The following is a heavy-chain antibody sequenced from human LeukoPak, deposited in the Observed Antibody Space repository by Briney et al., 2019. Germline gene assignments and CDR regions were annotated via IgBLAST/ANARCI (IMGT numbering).Heavy chain of an antibody. V-gene: IGHV4-34*01. D-gene: IGHD6-19*01. Sequence: SETLSLTCAVYGGSFSGYYWSWIRQPPGKGLEWIGEINHSGSTNYNPSLKSRVTISVDTSKNQFSLKLNSVTAADTAVYYCARVDIAVAFYFDYWGQGTLVTVSS. J-gene: IGHJ4*02. CDR1: GGSFSGYY. CDR2: INHSGST. CDR3: ARVDIAVAFYFDY.